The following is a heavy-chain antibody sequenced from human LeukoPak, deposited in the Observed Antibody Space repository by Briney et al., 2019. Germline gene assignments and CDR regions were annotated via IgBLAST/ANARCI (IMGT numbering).Heavy chain of an antibody. D-gene: IGHD3-9*01. Sequence: GGSLILSCAASGFIFSTYSRNWVRQAPGKGLEWVSYISTSSVTIYYTVSFKCRFTISRDNAKNSLYLQMNSLRDEDTAVYYCAREGTKLRYFDYWGQGTLVTVSS. CDR1: GFIFSTYS. J-gene: IGHJ4*02. V-gene: IGHV3-48*02. CDR3: AREGTKLRYFDY. CDR2: ISTSSVTI.